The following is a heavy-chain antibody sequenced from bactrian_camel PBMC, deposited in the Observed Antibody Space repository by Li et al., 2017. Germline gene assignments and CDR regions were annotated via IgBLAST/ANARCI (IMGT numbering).Heavy chain of an antibody. V-gene: IGHV3S1*01. CDR1: DTTYSSYC. Sequence: QLVESGGGSVQSGGSLRLSCAASDTTYSSYCLGWFRQAPGKGLEWVSTINSGGGGTYYADSVKGRFTISRDNAKKMLYLQLNSLKTEDTAMYFCARGGGSWCYGMDYWGKGTQVTVS. J-gene: IGHJ7*01. CDR2: INSGGGGT. D-gene: IGHD2*01.